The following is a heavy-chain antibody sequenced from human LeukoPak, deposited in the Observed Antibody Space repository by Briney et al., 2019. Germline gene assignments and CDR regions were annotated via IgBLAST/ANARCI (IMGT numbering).Heavy chain of an antibody. CDR1: GFSFISYS. CDR2: ISSSSDYI. D-gene: IGHD3-22*01. Sequence: GGSLRLSCAASGFSFISYSMNWVRQAPGKGLEWVSSISSSSDYIYHADSVKGRFTISRDNPKKSLYLQMNSLRAEDTAVYYCARESGYYPYYFDYWGQGTLVTVSS. J-gene: IGHJ4*02. V-gene: IGHV3-21*01. CDR3: ARESGYYPYYFDY.